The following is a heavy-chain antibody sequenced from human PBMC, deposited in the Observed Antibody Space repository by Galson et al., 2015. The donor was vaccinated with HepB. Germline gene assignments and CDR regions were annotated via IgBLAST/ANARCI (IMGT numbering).Heavy chain of an antibody. CDR1: GYTFTSYG. CDR2: ISAYNGNT. V-gene: IGHV1-18*01. CDR3: AREAMIVVVRGPYFDY. J-gene: IGHJ4*02. Sequence: SVKVSCKASGYTFTSYGISWVRQAPGQGLEWMGWISAYNGNTNYAQKLQGRVTMTTDTSTSTAYMELRSLRSDDTAVYYCAREAMIVVVRGPYFDYWGQGTLVTVSS. D-gene: IGHD3-22*01.